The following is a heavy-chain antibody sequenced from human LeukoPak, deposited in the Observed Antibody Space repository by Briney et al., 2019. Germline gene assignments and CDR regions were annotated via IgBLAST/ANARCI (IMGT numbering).Heavy chain of an antibody. CDR3: ARGHHWNIDY. J-gene: IGHJ4*02. CDR2: INHSGST. V-gene: IGHV4-34*01. Sequence: SETLSLTCAVYGGSFSGYYWSWIRQPPGKGLEWIGEINHSGSTNYNPSLKSRVTISVDTSKNQFSLKLSSATAADTAVYYCARGHHWNIDYWGQGTLVTVSS. D-gene: IGHD1-1*01. CDR1: GGSFSGYY.